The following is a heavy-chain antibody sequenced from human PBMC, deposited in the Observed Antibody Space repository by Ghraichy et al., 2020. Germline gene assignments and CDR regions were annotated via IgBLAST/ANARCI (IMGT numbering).Heavy chain of an antibody. V-gene: IGHV4-59*08. CDR2: VYHTGST. Sequence: ESLNISCTVSGGSISTYYWTWIRQPPGKGLEWIGYVYHTGSTNYNPSLKSRVIISLDTSKNQFSLKLTSVTAADTAVYYCTRRVAVRPVYAMDVWGQGTTVTVSS. CDR3: TRRVAVRPVYAMDV. D-gene: IGHD6-6*01. CDR1: GGSISTYY. J-gene: IGHJ6*02.